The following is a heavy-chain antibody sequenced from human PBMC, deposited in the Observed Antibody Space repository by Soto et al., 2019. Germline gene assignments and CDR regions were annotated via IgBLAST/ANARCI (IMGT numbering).Heavy chain of an antibody. CDR1: GYTFTSYR. Sequence: ASVKVSCKASGYTFTSYRISWVRQAPGQGLEWMGWISAYNGNTNYAQKLQGRVTMTTDTSTSTAYMELRSLRSDDTAVYYCARDRDLSQLHPHYYYGMDVWGQGTTVTVSS. CDR3: ARDRDLSQLHPHYYYGMDV. V-gene: IGHV1-18*01. D-gene: IGHD1-1*01. J-gene: IGHJ6*02. CDR2: ISAYNGNT.